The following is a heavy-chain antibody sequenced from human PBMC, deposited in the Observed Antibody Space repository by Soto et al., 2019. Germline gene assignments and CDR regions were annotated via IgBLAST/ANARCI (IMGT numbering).Heavy chain of an antibody. CDR1: GLTFTSYS. Sequence: GGSLRLSCVVSGLTFTSYSMHWVRQAPGKGLEWVATFWYDASDKTYADSVEGRFTISRNPARGTLFLQLDSLRVEDTAIYYCASDPVAVTGSFIDFWGQGTLVTVSS. J-gene: IGHJ4*02. V-gene: IGHV3-33*01. CDR2: FWYDASDK. D-gene: IGHD3-9*01. CDR3: ASDPVAVTGSFIDF.